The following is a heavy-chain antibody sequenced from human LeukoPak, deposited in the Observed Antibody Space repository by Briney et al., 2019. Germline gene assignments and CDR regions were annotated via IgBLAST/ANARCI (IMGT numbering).Heavy chain of an antibody. J-gene: IGHJ4*02. CDR3: ARHFGGMATGASDY. V-gene: IGHV4-59*08. Sequence: PSETLSLTCNVSGGSISSYYWSWIRQSPGKGLEWIGYIYHSGYTNYNPALESRVTMSVDTSKNHFSLKLTSLTAADTAVYYCARHFGGMATGASDYWGLGTLVTVSS. D-gene: IGHD5-24*01. CDR1: GGSISSYY. CDR2: IYHSGYT.